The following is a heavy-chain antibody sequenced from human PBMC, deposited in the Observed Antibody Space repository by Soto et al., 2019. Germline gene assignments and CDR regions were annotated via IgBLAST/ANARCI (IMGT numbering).Heavy chain of an antibody. V-gene: IGHV2-5*02. CDR3: EHIHRSSCVFEQ. D-gene: IGHD6-13*01. Sequence: CGPTLLNPRHSLTITCTFCFVSRITGGVGVGGMGEPPGKALEWRALIYWDDDKRYSPSLKSRLTITKDTSKNQVVLTMTKMEPVDTNKYYCEHIHRSSCVFEQWGQGTLVTV. CDR2: IYWDDDK. CDR1: FVSRITGGVG. J-gene: IGHJ4*02.